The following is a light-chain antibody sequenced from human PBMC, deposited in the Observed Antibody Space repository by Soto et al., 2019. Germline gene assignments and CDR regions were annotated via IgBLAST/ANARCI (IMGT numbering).Light chain of an antibody. CDR3: SSYTGTTTFYL. Sequence: QSALTQPASVSGSPGQSVTISCTGTSSDVGGFNYVSWYQHHPGKAPKLMIYDVNNRPSGVSNRFSGSKSGNTASLTISGLQAEDEADYYCSSYTGTTTFYLFGAGTKVTVL. V-gene: IGLV2-14*03. J-gene: IGLJ1*01. CDR2: DVN. CDR1: SSDVGGFNY.